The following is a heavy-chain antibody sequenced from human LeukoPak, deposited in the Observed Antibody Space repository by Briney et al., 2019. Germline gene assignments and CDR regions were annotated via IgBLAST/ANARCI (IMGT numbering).Heavy chain of an antibody. Sequence: SETLSLTCTVSGGSISSYYWSWIRQPPGKGLEWIGEINHSGSTNYNPSLKSRVTISVDTSKNQFSLKLSSVTAADTAVYYCARGVADYVWGSYPSPFDYWGQGTLVTVSS. CDR2: INHSGST. CDR1: GGSISSYY. J-gene: IGHJ4*02. V-gene: IGHV4-34*01. CDR3: ARGVADYVWGSYPSPFDY. D-gene: IGHD3-16*02.